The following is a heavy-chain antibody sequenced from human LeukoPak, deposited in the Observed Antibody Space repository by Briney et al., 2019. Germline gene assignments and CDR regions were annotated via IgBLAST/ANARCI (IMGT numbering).Heavy chain of an antibody. CDR1: GFTFSSYV. V-gene: IGHV3-30-3*01. J-gene: IGHJ4*02. D-gene: IGHD6-13*01. CDR3: ARPYSSSWYGMNY. Sequence: GSLRLSCAASGFTFSSYVMHWVRQAPGKGLEWVAVMSYDGSNKYYADSVKGRFTISRDNSKNTLYLQMNSLRTEDTAVYYCARPYSSSWYGMNYWGQGTLVTVSS. CDR2: MSYDGSNK.